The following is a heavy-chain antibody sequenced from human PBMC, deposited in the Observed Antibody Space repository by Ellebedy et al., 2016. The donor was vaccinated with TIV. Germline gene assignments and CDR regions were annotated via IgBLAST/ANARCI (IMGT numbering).Heavy chain of an antibody. CDR1: GFTFSDYG. CDR2: ILYDGTSQ. Sequence: GESLKISCAASGFTFSDYGMHWVRQAPGKGLEWVAFILYDGTSQFYADSVKGRFTISRDNSKRTLFLQMSSLRVEDTAVYFCAKDPIGWGQGTLVTVSS. D-gene: IGHD3-10*01. V-gene: IGHV3-30*02. J-gene: IGHJ4*02. CDR3: AKDPIG.